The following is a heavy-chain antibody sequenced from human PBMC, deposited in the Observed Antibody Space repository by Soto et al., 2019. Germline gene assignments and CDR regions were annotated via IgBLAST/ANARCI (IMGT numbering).Heavy chain of an antibody. CDR1: GFTFGSHS. CDR2: IDGTGISK. Sequence: PGGSLRLSCAGSGFTFGSHSMTWVRQAPGKGLEWVSAIDGTGISKYYADSVKGRFTISRDNSKNTLYMRMNSLGPEDTAVYFCAKDYEFFANWGQGTLVTVSS. D-gene: IGHD3-22*01. CDR3: AKDYEFFAN. J-gene: IGHJ4*02. V-gene: IGHV3-23*01.